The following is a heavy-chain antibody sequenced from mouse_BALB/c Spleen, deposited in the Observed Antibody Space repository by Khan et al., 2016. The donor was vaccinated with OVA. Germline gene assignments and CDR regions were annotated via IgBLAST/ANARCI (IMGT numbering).Heavy chain of an antibody. Sequence: VQLQESGPGLVAPSQSLSITCTVSGFSLTDHGVSWIRQPPGKGLEWLGVIWGGGSTYYNSVLKSRLSISKDNSKSQVFLKMNSLQTHDTAMYYCAKQTWYPYYGMDYWGQGTSVTVSS. CDR2: IWGGGST. D-gene: IGHD2-1*01. CDR3: AKQTWYPYYGMDY. V-gene: IGHV2-6-5*01. J-gene: IGHJ4*01. CDR1: GFSLTDHG.